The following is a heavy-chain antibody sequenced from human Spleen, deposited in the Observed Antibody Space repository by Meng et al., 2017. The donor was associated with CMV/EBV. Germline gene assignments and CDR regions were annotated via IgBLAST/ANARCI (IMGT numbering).Heavy chain of an antibody. CDR1: GHTFNSYG. Sequence: ASVKVSCKVSGHTFNSYGITWVRQAPGQGLEWVGWISSYNRNTNYAQKFRGRVTLTTDTSTSIAYMELRSLRSDDTAVYYCATIAYCGGDCYKVHPLYDHWGQGTLVTVSS. D-gene: IGHD2-21*01. J-gene: IGHJ5*02. V-gene: IGHV1-18*01. CDR3: ATIAYCGGDCYKVHPLYDH. CDR2: ISSYNRNT.